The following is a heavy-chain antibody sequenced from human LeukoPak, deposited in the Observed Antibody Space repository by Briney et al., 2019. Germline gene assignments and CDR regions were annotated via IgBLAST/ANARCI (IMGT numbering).Heavy chain of an antibody. J-gene: IGHJ5*02. CDR1: GYTFTSYG. D-gene: IGHD2-2*01. CDR3: ARLRVVPAANNWFDP. Sequence: ASVKVSCKASGYTFTSYGISWVRQAPGQGLEWMGWINAYNGNTNYAQKLQGRVTMTTDTSTSTAYMELRSLRSDDTAVYYCARLRVVPAANNWFDPWGQGTLVTVSS. CDR2: INAYNGNT. V-gene: IGHV1-18*01.